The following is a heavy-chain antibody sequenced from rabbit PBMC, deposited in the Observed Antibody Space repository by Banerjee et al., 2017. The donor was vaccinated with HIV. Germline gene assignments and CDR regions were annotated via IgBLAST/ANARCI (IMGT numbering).Heavy chain of an antibody. CDR2: TSTTDGST. Sequence: QSLEESGGDLVKPGASLTLTCTASGFSFSSGYWICWVRQAPGKGLEWIGCTSTTDGSTYYATWAKGRFTISKTSSTTVTLQMTSLTAADTATYFCARSINTGYRGFNLWGQGTLVTVS. V-gene: IGHV1S40*01. CDR3: ARSINTGYRGFNL. CDR1: GFSFSSGYW. D-gene: IGHD7-1*01. J-gene: IGHJ4*01.